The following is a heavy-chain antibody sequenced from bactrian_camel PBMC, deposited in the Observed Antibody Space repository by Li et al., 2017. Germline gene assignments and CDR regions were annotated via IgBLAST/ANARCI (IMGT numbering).Heavy chain of an antibody. V-gene: IGHV3S6*01. CDR2: IFSDGSET. J-gene: IGHJ4*01. Sequence: QVQLVESGGGSVQPGGSLRLSCAASGFTFGNYAMYWFRQAPGKGREWVSTIFSDGSETDYADSVKGRFTVSRDNAKNTVYLQMNSLKSEDTALYYCTTSNVGSLSRSQATQVTVS. CDR1: GFTFGNYA. D-gene: IGHD2*01.